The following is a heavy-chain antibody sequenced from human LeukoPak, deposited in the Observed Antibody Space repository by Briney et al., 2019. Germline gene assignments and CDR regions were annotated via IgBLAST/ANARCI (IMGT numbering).Heavy chain of an antibody. CDR3: VREARGYHYTYFDY. J-gene: IGHJ4*02. Sequence: GGSLRLSCTASGFTLCVHDMHCVRQTTGGSLEWVAAVSSGHHAFYADSVQGRFAVSRVDGKNSLYLQMNSLRAGYTAVYYCVREARGYHYTYFDYWGQGSLVTVSS. CDR2: VSSGHHA. CDR1: GFTLCVHD. V-gene: IGHV3-13*01. D-gene: IGHD5-18*01.